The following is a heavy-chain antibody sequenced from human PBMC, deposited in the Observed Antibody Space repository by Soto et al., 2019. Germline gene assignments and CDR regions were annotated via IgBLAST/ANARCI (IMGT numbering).Heavy chain of an antibody. CDR1: GASVSGGYYY. CDR3: XRXXXKXXXXXXXXYYGVDV. CDR2: IDYSGST. Sequence: QVQLQESGPGLVRPSETLSLTCTVSGASVSGGYYYXSWIRQPPGKGLEWIAYIDYSGSTNYNPSLKSRVTISVDTSNNRFSLKLSSVTAADTAVXXXXRXXXKXXXXXXXXYYGVDVWGQGTTVTVSS. J-gene: IGHJ6*02. V-gene: IGHV4-61*01.